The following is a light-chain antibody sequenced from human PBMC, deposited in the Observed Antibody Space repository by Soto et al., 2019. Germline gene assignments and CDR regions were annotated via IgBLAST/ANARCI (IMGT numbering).Light chain of an antibody. V-gene: IGKV1-9*01. CDR1: QVISTS. Sequence: DIQLTQSPSFLSPSIGDSVTITCRASQVISTSLAWYQVKPVKAPKLLIYAASTLESGVPSRFSATVSGTEFSLTITSLQPEDFATYCCQQLFDSPITFGQGTRLEI. CDR3: QQLFDSPIT. CDR2: AAS. J-gene: IGKJ5*01.